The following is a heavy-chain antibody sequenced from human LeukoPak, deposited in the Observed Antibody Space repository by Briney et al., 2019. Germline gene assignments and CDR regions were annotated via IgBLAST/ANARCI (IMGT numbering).Heavy chain of an antibody. D-gene: IGHD2-2*01. V-gene: IGHV5-51*01. CDR2: IYPGDSDT. CDR1: GYSFTTYW. CDR3: ARRQGCSSTSCPPDS. Sequence: GESLKISCRGSGYSFTTYWIGWVRQMPGKGLEWMGIIYPGDSDTRYSPSFQGQVNMSADKSINTAYLQWSSLKASDTAMYYCARRQGCSSTSCPPDSWGQGTLVTVSS. J-gene: IGHJ4*02.